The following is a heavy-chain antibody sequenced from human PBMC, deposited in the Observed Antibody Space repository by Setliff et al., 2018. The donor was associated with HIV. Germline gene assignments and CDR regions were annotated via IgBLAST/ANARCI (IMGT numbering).Heavy chain of an antibody. J-gene: IGHJ4*02. CDR3: VSFFVTTVTNQDY. V-gene: IGHV4-34*01. CDR1: GGSFSNYY. CDR2: LSPSGTT. D-gene: IGHD4-17*01. Sequence: PSETLSLTCTVYGGSFSNYYTNWIRQPPGKGLEWIGELSPSGTTRSNPSLQSRVTISLDTSNNQFSLKLTSVTAADTAMYYCVSFFVTTVTNQDYWGQGTPVTVSS.